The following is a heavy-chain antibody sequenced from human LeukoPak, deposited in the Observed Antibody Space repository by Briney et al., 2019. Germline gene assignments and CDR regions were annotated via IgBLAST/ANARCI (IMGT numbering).Heavy chain of an antibody. V-gene: IGHV1-18*04. D-gene: IGHD5-12*01. CDR2: INAYNGNT. J-gene: IGHJ4*02. CDR1: GYTFTAYD. CDR3: ARAGYSGYGVDY. Sequence: GASVKVSCKTSGYTFTAYDMHWVRQAPGQGLEWMGWINAYNGNTNYAQKLQGRVTMTTDTSTSTAYMELRSLRSDDTAVYYCARAGYSGYGVDYWGQGTLVTVSS.